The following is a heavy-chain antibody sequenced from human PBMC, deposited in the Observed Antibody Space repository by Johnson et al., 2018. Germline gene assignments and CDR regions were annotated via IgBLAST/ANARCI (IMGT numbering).Heavy chain of an antibody. CDR3: AKVLSMVTYFWFGMDV. CDR2: IIPIFGTA. V-gene: IGHV1-69*01. Sequence: QVQLVESGAEVKKPGSSVKVSCKASGGTFSSYAISWVRQAPGQGLEWMGGIIPIFGTATYAQRFQGRVTITADESTSTAYMELSGRRSEETAVYYCAKVLSMVTYFWFGMDVWGQGTTVTVSS. J-gene: IGHJ6*02. CDR1: GGTFSSYA. D-gene: IGHD5-18*01.